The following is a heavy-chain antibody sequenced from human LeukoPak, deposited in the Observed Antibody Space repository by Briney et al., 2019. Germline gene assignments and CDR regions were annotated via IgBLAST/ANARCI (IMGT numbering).Heavy chain of an antibody. CDR3: ARDLRITMVRGVSFDY. Sequence: SETLSLICTVSGGSISSSSYYWGWIRQPPGKGLEWIGSIYYSGSTYYNPSLKSRVTISVDTSKNQFSLKLSSVTAADTAVYYCARDLRITMVRGVSFDYWGQGTLVTVSS. CDR1: GGSISSSSYY. J-gene: IGHJ4*02. V-gene: IGHV4-39*07. D-gene: IGHD3-10*01. CDR2: IYYSGST.